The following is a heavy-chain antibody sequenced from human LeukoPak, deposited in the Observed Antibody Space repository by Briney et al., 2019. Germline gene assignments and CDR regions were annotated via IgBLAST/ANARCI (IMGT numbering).Heavy chain of an antibody. CDR2: IYYSGST. CDR3: ARELSVSSGWSLRARENWFDP. J-gene: IGHJ5*02. D-gene: IGHD6-19*01. V-gene: IGHV4-61*01. Sequence: SETLSLTCTVSGGSIRSSYYYWGWIRQPPGKGLEWIGYIYYSGSTNYNPSLKSRVTISVDTSKNQFSLKLSSVTAADTAVYYCARELSVSSGWSLRARENWFDPWGRGTLVTVSS. CDR1: GGSIRSSYYY.